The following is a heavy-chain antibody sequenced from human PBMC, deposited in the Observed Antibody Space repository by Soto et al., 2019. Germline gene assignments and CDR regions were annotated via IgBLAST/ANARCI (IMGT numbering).Heavy chain of an antibody. D-gene: IGHD1-1*01. Sequence: GGSLRLSCAASGLIFSDVWMTWVRQAPGKGLEWVGRIKTKPDDGTIDYAAPVRGRFTISRDDSKNALYLQMTSLTPDDTGVYYCTTSNLGVDFWGPGTLVTVSS. J-gene: IGHJ4*02. V-gene: IGHV3-15*01. CDR2: IKTKPDDGTI. CDR1: GLIFSDVW. CDR3: TTSNLGVDF.